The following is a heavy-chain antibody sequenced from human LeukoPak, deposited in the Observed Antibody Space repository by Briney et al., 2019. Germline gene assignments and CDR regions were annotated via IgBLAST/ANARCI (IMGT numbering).Heavy chain of an antibody. V-gene: IGHV3-23*01. J-gene: IGHJ4*02. Sequence: PGGSLRLSCTASGFTFSNYAMTWVRQAPGKGLEWVSDVGDTGGSTYYVDSVKGRFTISRDNSRNTLYLQMNFLRAEDTAVYYCARVERSSRVHYFDYWGQGTLVTVSS. D-gene: IGHD3-10*01. CDR3: ARVERSSRVHYFDY. CDR2: VGDTGGST. CDR1: GFTFSNYA.